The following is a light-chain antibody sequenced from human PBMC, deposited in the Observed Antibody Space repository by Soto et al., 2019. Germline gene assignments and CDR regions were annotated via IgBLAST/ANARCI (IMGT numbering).Light chain of an antibody. CDR2: DAS. CDR1: QRVSSNY. CDR3: QQYGSTPWT. V-gene: IGKV3-20*01. Sequence: EIVLTQSPGTLSVSPGERATLSCRASQRVSSNYFAWYQQKPGQAPRLLIYDASSRATGIPDRFSGSGSGKDFTLTISRLEPEDFAVYHCQQYGSTPWTFGRGTKVEIK. J-gene: IGKJ1*01.